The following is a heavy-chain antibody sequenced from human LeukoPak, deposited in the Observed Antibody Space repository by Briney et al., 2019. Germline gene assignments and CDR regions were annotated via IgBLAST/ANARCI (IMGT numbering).Heavy chain of an antibody. V-gene: IGHV4-31*03. Sequence: SETLSLTCTVSGGSISSGGYYWSWIRQHPGKGLEWIGYIYYSGSTYYNPFLKSRVTISVDTSKNQFSLKLSSVTAADTAVYYCARLYCSSTSCYSPWFDPWGQGTLVTVSS. D-gene: IGHD2-2*01. CDR3: ARLYCSSTSCYSPWFDP. CDR1: GGSISSGGYY. CDR2: IYYSGST. J-gene: IGHJ5*02.